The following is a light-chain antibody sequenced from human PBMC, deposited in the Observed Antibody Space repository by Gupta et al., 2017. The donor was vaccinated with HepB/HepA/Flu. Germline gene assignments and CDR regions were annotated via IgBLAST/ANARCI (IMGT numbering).Light chain of an antibody. V-gene: IGLV3-21*01. CDR2: FRG. J-gene: IGLJ3*02. CDR3: QVWDRDQPV. Sequence: SYLLTQPPSVSVAPGETANIACGGDDIGIKGVHWYQQKPGLAPILMIYFRGDRPSGIPERFSGSNSGGAATLTITSVEAGDEAAYFCQVWDRDQPVFGGGTKLTVL. CDR1: DIGIKG.